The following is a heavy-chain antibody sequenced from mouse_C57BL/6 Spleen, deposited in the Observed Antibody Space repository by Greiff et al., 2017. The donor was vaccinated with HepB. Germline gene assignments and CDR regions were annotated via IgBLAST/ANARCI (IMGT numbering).Heavy chain of an antibody. D-gene: IGHD4-1*01. J-gene: IGHJ3*01. CDR3: ARGLTVFFAY. CDR2: IHPNSCST. CDR1: GYTFTSYW. Sequence: VQLQQPGAELVKPGASVKLSCKASGYTFTSYWMHWVKQRPGQGLEWIGMIHPNSCSTNYNEKFKSKTTLTVDKSSSTAYLQLSSLTSEDSAVSYCARGLTVFFAYWGQGTLVTVSA. V-gene: IGHV1-64*01.